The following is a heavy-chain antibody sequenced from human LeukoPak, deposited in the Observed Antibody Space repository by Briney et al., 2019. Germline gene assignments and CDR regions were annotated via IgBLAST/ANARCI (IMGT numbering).Heavy chain of an antibody. CDR3: ARWYCSSNTCYYDH. CDR2: IYNTGDT. V-gene: IGHV3-53*01. Sequence: PGGSLRLSCAASGFTVSNNYMSWVRQAPGKGLEWVSFIYNTGDTYYADSAKGRFTISRDNSKNTLYLQMNSLRAEDTAVYYCARWYCSSNTCYYDHWSQGTLVTVSS. J-gene: IGHJ5*02. D-gene: IGHD2-2*01. CDR1: GFTVSNNY.